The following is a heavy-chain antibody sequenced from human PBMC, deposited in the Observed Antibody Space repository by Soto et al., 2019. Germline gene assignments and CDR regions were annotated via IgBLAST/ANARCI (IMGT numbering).Heavy chain of an antibody. CDR1: GYSFTTYG. Sequence: QVQLVQSGAEVKKPGASVKVSCKASGYSFTTYGISWVRQAPGQGLEWMGWISAYNGNTNYAQKFQGRVTMTTDTSTRTAYMALRSLRSDDTAVYYCARDLGYGGNSSWGQGTLVTVSS. CDR3: ARDLGYGGNSS. V-gene: IGHV1-18*01. CDR2: ISAYNGNT. D-gene: IGHD4-17*01. J-gene: IGHJ4*02.